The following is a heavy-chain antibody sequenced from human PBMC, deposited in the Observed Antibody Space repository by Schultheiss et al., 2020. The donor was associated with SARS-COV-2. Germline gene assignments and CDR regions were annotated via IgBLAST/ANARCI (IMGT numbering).Heavy chain of an antibody. CDR2: INPSGGAT. CDR3: ATLTGPNHGDY. D-gene: IGHD1-20*01. Sequence: ASVKVSCKASGYTFTSYYMQWARQAPGQGLEWMGIINPSGGATTYAQKFQGRVTMTEDTSTDTAYMELSSLRSEDTAVYYCATLTGPNHGDYWGQGTLVTVSS. V-gene: IGHV1-46*01. J-gene: IGHJ4*02. CDR1: GYTFTSYY.